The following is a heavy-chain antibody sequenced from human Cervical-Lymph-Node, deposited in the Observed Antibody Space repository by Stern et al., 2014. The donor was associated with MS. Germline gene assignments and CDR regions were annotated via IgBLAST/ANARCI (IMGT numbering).Heavy chain of an antibody. CDR2: ISAYNGNT. CDR3: ARGLLGSENAFDI. J-gene: IGHJ3*02. Sequence: QVQLVQSGAEVMKPGASVKVSCKASGYTFTSYGISWVRQAPGPGLEWLGWISAYNGNTSDAQTLQVRVTMTTDTSTSTAYMELRILRSDDTAVYYCARGLLGSENAFDIWGQGTMVTVSS. V-gene: IGHV1-18*01. D-gene: IGHD2-15*01. CDR1: GYTFTSYG.